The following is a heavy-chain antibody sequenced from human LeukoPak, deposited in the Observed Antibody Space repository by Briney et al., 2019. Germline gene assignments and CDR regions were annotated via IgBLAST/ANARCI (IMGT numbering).Heavy chain of an antibody. J-gene: IGHJ6*02. D-gene: IGHD3-10*01. CDR3: AKDQRSDGSGSYYNPYYYYGMDV. CDR2: LIENGATT. V-gene: IGHV3-23*01. Sequence: GGSLRLSCAASGFTFSSHAMSWVRRAPGKGLEWVSGLIENGATTYYADSVKGRFTISRDNSKNTLYLQMNSLRAEDTAVYYCAKDQRSDGSGSYYNPYYYYGMDVWGQGTTVTVSS. CDR1: GFTFSSHA.